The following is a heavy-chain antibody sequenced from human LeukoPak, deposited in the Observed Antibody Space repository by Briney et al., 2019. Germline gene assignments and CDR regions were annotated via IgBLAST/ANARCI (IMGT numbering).Heavy chain of an antibody. J-gene: IGHJ4*02. D-gene: IGHD3-22*01. Sequence: GGSLRLSCAASGFTFSSYWMHWVRQAPGKGLVWVSRINSDGSSTNYADSVKGRFTISRDNAKNTLYLQMNSLRAEDTAVYYCATHDSSGYGDYWGQGTLVTVSS. CDR3: ATHDSSGYGDY. CDR1: GFTFSSYW. CDR2: INSDGSST. V-gene: IGHV3-74*01.